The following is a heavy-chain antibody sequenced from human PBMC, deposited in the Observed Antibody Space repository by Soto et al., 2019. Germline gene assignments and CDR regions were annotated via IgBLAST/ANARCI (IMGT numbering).Heavy chain of an antibody. Sequence: SETLSLTCTVSGGSISSGGYYWSWIRQHPGKGLEWIGYIYYSGSTYYNPSLKSRVTISVDTSKNQFSLKLSSVTAADTAVYYCARDRGSGWSNWFDPWGQGTLVTV. CDR2: IYYSGST. J-gene: IGHJ5*02. CDR3: ARDRGSGWSNWFDP. CDR1: GGSISSGGYY. V-gene: IGHV4-31*02. D-gene: IGHD6-19*01.